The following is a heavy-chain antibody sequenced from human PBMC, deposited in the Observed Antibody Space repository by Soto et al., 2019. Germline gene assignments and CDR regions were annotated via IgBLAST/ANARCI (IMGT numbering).Heavy chain of an antibody. J-gene: IGHJ3*02. D-gene: IGHD6-19*01. Sequence: PGGSLRLSCAVSGSTFSSYAMSWVRQAPGKGLEWVSAISGSGGTTYYADSVKGRFTFSRDNSKNTLYLQMNSLRAEDTAVYYCAKTANGWFSAFDIWGQGTMVTVSS. CDR3: AKTANGWFSAFDI. V-gene: IGHV3-23*01. CDR2: ISGSGGTT. CDR1: GSTFSSYA.